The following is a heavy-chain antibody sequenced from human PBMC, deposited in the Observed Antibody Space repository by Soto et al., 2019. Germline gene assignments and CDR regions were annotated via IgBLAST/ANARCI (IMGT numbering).Heavy chain of an antibody. J-gene: IGHJ4*02. Sequence: SETLSLTCAVSGVSISRSDWRRWVRQPPGKGLEWIGEISHSGSTNYTPSLRGRVTISLDKSKNQFSLKLTSVSAADTAVYYCARGHDRTVSPARYFDFWGQGTQVT. CDR3: ARGHDRTVSPARYFDF. CDR2: ISHSGST. D-gene: IGHD3-22*01. CDR1: GVSISRSDW. V-gene: IGHV4-4*02.